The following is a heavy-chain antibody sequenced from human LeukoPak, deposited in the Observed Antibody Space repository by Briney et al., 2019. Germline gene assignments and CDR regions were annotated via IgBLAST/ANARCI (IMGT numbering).Heavy chain of an antibody. CDR2: ISGSGGST. Sequence: GGSLRLSCTTSKFNFNSYGMSWVRQAPGKGLEWVSAISGSGGSTYYADSVKGRFTISRDNSKNTLYLQMNSLRAEDTAVYYCAKDGPAGATVNYFDYWGQGTLVTVSS. CDR1: KFNFNSYG. D-gene: IGHD1-26*01. CDR3: AKDGPAGATVNYFDY. V-gene: IGHV3-23*01. J-gene: IGHJ4*02.